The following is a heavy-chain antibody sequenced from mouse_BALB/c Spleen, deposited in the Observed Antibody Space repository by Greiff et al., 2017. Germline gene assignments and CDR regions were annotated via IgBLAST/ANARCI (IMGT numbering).Heavy chain of an antibody. Sequence: QVQLQQSGAELVRPGTSVKVSCKASGYAFTNYLIEWVKQRPGQGLEWIGVINPGSGGTNYNEKFKGKATLTADKSSSTAYMQLSSLTSDDSAVYFCARCRDGYYVGYYFDYWGQGTTLTVSS. CDR3: ARCRDGYYVGYYFDY. V-gene: IGHV1-54*01. J-gene: IGHJ2*01. CDR1: GYAFTNYL. D-gene: IGHD2-3*01. CDR2: INPGSGGT.